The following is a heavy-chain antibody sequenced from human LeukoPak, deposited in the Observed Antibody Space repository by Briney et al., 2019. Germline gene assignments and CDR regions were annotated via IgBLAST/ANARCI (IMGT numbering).Heavy chain of an antibody. J-gene: IGHJ4*02. Sequence: GGSLRLSCAASGFTFSSYSMNWVRQAPGKGLEWVSSISSSSSYIYCADSVKGRFTISRDNAKNSLYLQMNSLRAEDTAVYYCARPIRSKGYYFDYWGQGTLVTVSS. CDR1: GFTFSSYS. CDR3: ARPIRSKGYYFDY. V-gene: IGHV3-21*01. CDR2: ISSSSSYI.